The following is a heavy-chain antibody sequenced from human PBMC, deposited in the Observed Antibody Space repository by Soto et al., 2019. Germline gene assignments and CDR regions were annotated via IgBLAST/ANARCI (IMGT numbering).Heavy chain of an antibody. CDR3: AKYCSSDVCFDY. Sequence: PGESLKISCASSGFTFSSCGMNWVRQAPGKGLEWVSFISGSGDTKYYADSVKGRFTISRDNAKNSLYLQMSSLRDEDTAVYYCAKYCSSDVCFDYWGQGTLVTVSS. J-gene: IGHJ4*02. CDR2: ISGSGDTK. D-gene: IGHD2-8*01. CDR1: GFTFSSCG. V-gene: IGHV3-48*02.